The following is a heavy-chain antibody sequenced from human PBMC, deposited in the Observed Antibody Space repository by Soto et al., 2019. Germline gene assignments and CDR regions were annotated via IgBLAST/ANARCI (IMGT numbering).Heavy chain of an antibody. V-gene: IGHV1-69*01. Sequence: QEQLVEDGAEVKKTGFSVKVSCKASGGLFSSYPISWVRQVPGQGLGWRGGIIPVFQTTYYTQRIQGRVTITADESTNTAYMELSSLRSEDTVIYYCARCGSGYTWFIEFWGQGTLVTVSP. D-gene: IGHD3-22*01. CDR2: IIPVFQTT. J-gene: IGHJ4*02. CDR1: GGLFSSYP. CDR3: ARCGSGYTWFIEF.